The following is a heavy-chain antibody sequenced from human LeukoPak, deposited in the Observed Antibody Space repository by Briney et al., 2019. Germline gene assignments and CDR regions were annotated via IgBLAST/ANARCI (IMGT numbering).Heavy chain of an antibody. Sequence: GTSLRLSCAASGLTLSTYGVHWVRQAPGKGLEWVAVIWYDGTHIYYGDSVNGRFTISRDNPKNTLYLQMNSLRAEDTAVYFCAKRGVVIRVILVGFHKEAYYFDSWGQGALVTVSS. D-gene: IGHD3-22*01. CDR2: IWYDGTHI. V-gene: IGHV3-33*06. J-gene: IGHJ4*02. CDR1: GLTLSTYG. CDR3: AKRGVVIRVILVGFHKEAYYFDS.